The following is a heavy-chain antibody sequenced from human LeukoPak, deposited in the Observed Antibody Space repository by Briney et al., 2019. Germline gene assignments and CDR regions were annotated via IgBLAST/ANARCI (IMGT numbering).Heavy chain of an antibody. D-gene: IGHD3-10*01. J-gene: IGHJ5*02. V-gene: IGHV3-23*01. CDR2: ISGSGGST. CDR3: AKVPMVYYYGSGSPNWFDP. CDR1: GFTFSSYA. Sequence: GGSLRLSCAASGFTFSSYAMSWVRQAPGKGLEWVSAISGSGGSTYYADSVKGRFTISRDNSKNTLYLQMNSLRAEDTAVYYCAKVPMVYYYGSGSPNWFDPWGQGTLVTVSP.